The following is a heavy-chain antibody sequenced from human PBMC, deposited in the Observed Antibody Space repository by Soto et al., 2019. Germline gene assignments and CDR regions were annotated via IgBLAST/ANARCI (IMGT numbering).Heavy chain of an antibody. V-gene: IGHV4-31*03. CDR3: ARVHATDSGGLIVIPTEFDR. D-gene: IGHD3-16*02. CDR1: GGSIINGGYY. CDR2: IYYTGSS. J-gene: IGHJ5*02. Sequence: PSETLSLTCTVSGGSIINGGYYWSWIRQHPGKGLEWIGYIYYTGSSYYNPSLKSRLTISIDTSKNQFSLNLRSVTAADTAVYYCARVHATDSGGLIVIPTEFDRWGRGTLVSVSS.